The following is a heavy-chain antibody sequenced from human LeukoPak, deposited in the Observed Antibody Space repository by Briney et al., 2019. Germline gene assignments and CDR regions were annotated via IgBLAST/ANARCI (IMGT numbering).Heavy chain of an antibody. CDR2: IYYSGST. Sequence: SETLSLTCTVSGGSISSSSYYWGWIHQPPGKGLEWIGSIYYSGSTYYNPSLKSRVTISVDTSKNQFSLKLSSVTAADTAVYYCVTLGGYWGQGTLVTVSS. CDR3: VTLGGY. J-gene: IGHJ4*02. D-gene: IGHD7-27*01. V-gene: IGHV4-39*07. CDR1: GGSISSSSYY.